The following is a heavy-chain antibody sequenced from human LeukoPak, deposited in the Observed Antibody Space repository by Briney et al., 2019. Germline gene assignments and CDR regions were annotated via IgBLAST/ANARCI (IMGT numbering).Heavy chain of an antibody. Sequence: GGSLRLSCAASGFTFDDYAMYWVRQAPGKGLEWVSGISWNSGYIGYADSVKGRFAISRDNAKNSLYLQMNSLRAEDTTVYYCARQMTPHGNFDYWGQGTLVTVSS. V-gene: IGHV3-9*01. CDR2: ISWNSGYI. CDR3: ARQMTPHGNFDY. D-gene: IGHD1-26*01. J-gene: IGHJ4*02. CDR1: GFTFDDYA.